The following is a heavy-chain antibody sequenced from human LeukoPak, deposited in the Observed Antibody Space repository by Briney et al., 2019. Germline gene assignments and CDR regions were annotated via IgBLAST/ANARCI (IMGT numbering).Heavy chain of an antibody. CDR3: ASGDSSGHYRLPTEAY. V-gene: IGHV5-51*01. D-gene: IGHD3-22*01. CDR2: IYPVDSET. CDR1: GYSYTTYW. J-gene: IGHJ4*02. Sequence: GESLKISRKGSGYSYTTYWIWWVRQMPGKGLELMGVIYPVDSETKYSPSFEGQVSISADKSINTAYLQWSNLSASDSAMYYCASGDSSGHYRLPTEAYWGQGTLVTVSS.